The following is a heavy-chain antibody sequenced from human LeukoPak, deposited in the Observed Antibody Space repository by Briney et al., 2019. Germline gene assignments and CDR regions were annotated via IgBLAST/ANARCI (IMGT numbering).Heavy chain of an antibody. CDR1: GFTFSSYS. CDR3: ARDASESGYDSTLDY. V-gene: IGHV3-21*01. J-gene: IGHJ4*02. D-gene: IGHD5-12*01. Sequence: GGSLRLSCAASGFTFSSYSMNWVRQAPGKGLEWVSSISSSSSYIYYADSVKGRFTISRDNAKNSLYLQMNSLRAEDTAVYYCARDASESGYDSTLDYWGQGTLVTVSS. CDR2: ISSSSSYI.